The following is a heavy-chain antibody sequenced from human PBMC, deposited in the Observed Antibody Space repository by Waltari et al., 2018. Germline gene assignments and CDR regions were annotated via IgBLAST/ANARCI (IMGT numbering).Heavy chain of an antibody. D-gene: IGHD3-22*01. CDR1: GGSIISMNYF. V-gene: IGHV4-39*01. CDR2: LYYNGST. J-gene: IGHJ4*02. Sequence: QLQLQESGPGLVKPSETLSLTCSVPGGSIISMNYFWGWIRQPPGKGLEWIGSLYYNGSTYYNPSLQSRVTMSIDAPKNQLSLRLSSVTAADTAVYFCASFNAWDYDLDYWGQGALVTVSS. CDR3: ASFNAWDYDLDY.